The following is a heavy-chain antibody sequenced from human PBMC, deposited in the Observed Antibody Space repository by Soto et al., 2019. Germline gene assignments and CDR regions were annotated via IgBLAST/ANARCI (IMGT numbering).Heavy chain of an antibody. CDR2: ISSTTNYI. CDR3: ARESEDLTSNFDY. J-gene: IGHJ4*02. CDR1: GFTFTRYS. V-gene: IGHV3-21*06. Sequence: GGSLRLSCAASGFTFTRYSMNWVRQAPGKGLEWVSSISSTTNYIYYGDSMKGRFTISRDNAKNSLYLEMNSLRAEDTAVYYCARESEDLTSNFDYWGQGNLVTVSS.